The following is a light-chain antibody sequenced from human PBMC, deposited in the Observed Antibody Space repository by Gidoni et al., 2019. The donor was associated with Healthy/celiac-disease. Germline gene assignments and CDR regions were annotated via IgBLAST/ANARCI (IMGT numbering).Light chain of an antibody. V-gene: IGLV2-14*03. CDR1: SSDVGGYNY. J-gene: IGLJ2*01. Sequence: QSALTQPASVSGSPGQSLTISCTGTSSDVGGYNYVSWYQQHPGKAPKLMIDDVSNRPSGVSNRFSGSKSGNTASLTISGLQAEDEADYYCSSYTSSSPNVVFGGGTKLTVL. CDR3: SSYTSSSPNVV. CDR2: DVS.